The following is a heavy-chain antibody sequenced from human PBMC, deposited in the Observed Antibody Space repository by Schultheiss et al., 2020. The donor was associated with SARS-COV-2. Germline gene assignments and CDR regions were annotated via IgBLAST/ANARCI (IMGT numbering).Heavy chain of an antibody. Sequence: GSLRLSCAASGFTFSSYWMHWVRQPPGKGLEWIGYIYYSGSTYYNPSLKSRVTISVDTSKNQFSLKLSSVTAADTAVYYCARCNYDFWSGYYYGMDVWGQGTTVTVSS. CDR1: GFTFSSYW. D-gene: IGHD3-3*01. CDR3: ARCNYDFWSGYYYGMDV. J-gene: IGHJ6*02. V-gene: IGHV4-59*06. CDR2: IYYSGST.